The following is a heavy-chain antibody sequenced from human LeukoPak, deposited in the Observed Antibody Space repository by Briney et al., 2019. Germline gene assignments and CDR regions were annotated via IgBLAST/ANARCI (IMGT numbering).Heavy chain of an antibody. Sequence: SETLSLTCTVSGGSISSSSYYWGWIRQPPGKGLEWIGSIYYSGSTYYNPSLKSRVTISVDTSKNQFSLKLSSVTAADTAVYYCARDWGSYWGQGTLVTVSS. CDR3: ARDWGSY. CDR1: GGSISSSSYY. J-gene: IGHJ4*02. D-gene: IGHD3-16*01. CDR2: IYYSGST. V-gene: IGHV4-39*07.